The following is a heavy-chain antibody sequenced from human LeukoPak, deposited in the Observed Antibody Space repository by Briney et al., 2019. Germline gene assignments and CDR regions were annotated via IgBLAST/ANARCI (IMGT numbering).Heavy chain of an antibody. J-gene: IGHJ4*02. CDR1: GGSFSGYY. CDR2: INHSGST. CDR3: ARRRRYSGYVDY. D-gene: IGHD5-12*01. Sequence: SETLSLTCAVYGGSFSGYYWCWIRQPPGKGLEWIGEINHSGSTNYNPSLKSRVTISVDTSKNQFSLKLSSVTAADTAVYYCARRRRYSGYVDYWGQGTLVTVSS. V-gene: IGHV4-34*01.